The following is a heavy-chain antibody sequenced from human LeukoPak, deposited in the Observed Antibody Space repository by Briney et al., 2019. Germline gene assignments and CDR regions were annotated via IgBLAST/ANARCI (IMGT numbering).Heavy chain of an antibody. D-gene: IGHD3-3*01. CDR3: VLNLDYDFWSGYQTY. Sequence: KPSETLSLTCAVYGGSFSGYYWSWTRQPPGKGLEWIGEINHSGSTNYNPSLKSRVTISVDTSKNQFSLKLSSVTAADTAVYYCVLNLDYDFWSGYQTYWGQGTLVTVSS. V-gene: IGHV4-34*01. J-gene: IGHJ4*02. CDR1: GGSFSGYY. CDR2: INHSGST.